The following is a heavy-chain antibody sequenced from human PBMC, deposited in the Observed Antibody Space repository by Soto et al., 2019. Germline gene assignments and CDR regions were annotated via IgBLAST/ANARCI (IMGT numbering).Heavy chain of an antibody. D-gene: IGHD3-22*01. CDR2: ISGSGGST. CDR1: GFTFSSYA. V-gene: IGHV3-23*01. CDR3: ARGRYGDYLIDY. J-gene: IGHJ4*02. Sequence: GGSLRLSCAASGFTFSSYAMSWVRQAPGKGLEWVSAISGSGGSTYYADSVRGRFTISRDNSKNTLYLQMNSLRAEDTAIYYCARGRYGDYLIDYWGQGTLVTVSS.